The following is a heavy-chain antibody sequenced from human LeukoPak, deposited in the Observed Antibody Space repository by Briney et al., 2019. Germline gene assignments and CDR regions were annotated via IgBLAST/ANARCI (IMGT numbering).Heavy chain of an antibody. CDR3: ARHPNYGFFDY. CDR2: VYYSGST. J-gene: IGHJ4*02. Sequence: PSETLCLTCAVSGGSISSSSDYWGWIRPPPGKGLEWIGSVYYSGSTYYTPSLKSRVTTSVNTSKHQFSLQLSSVTAADTAVYYCARHPNYGFFDYWGQGTLVTVSS. D-gene: IGHD4-17*01. V-gene: IGHV4-39*01. CDR1: GGSISSSSDY.